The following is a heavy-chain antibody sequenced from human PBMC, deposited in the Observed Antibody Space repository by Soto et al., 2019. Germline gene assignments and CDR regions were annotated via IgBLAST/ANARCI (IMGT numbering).Heavy chain of an antibody. Sequence: QVQLVQSGAEVKKPGASVKVSCKASGYTFTSYAMHWVRQAPGQRLEWMGWINAGNGNTKYSPQFQGRVTITRDTSASTAYMELSSLRSEDTAVYYCARSLVVVTALDYWGQGTLVTVSS. D-gene: IGHD2-21*02. CDR3: ARSLVVVTALDY. CDR1: GYTFTSYA. CDR2: INAGNGNT. V-gene: IGHV1-3*01. J-gene: IGHJ4*02.